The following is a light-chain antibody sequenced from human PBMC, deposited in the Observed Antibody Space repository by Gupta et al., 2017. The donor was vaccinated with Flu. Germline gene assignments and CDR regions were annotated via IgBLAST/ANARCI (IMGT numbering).Light chain of an antibody. CDR2: DDS. J-gene: IGLJ2*01. CDR1: NIGSKS. V-gene: IGLV3-21*02. Sequence: SYVLTQPPSVSVAPGQTASITCGGNNIGSKSVHWYQQKPGQAPGLVVYDDSDRPSGIPERFSGSHSGNTATLTISGVEDGDEADYYCQVWDSGRDHPGVFGGGTKLTVL. CDR3: QVWDSGRDHPGV.